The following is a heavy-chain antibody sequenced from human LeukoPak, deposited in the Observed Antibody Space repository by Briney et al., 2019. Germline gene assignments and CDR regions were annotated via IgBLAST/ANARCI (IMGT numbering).Heavy chain of an antibody. CDR1: GFTFSSYA. CDR3: ARGGHWAKDYYYGMDV. CDR2: ISYDGSNK. J-gene: IGHJ6*02. Sequence: PGRSPRLSCAASGFTFSSYAMHWVRQAPGKGLEWVAVISYDGSNKYYADSVKGRFTISRDNSKNTLYLQMNSLRAEDTAVYYCARGGHWAKDYYYGMDVWGQGTTVTVSS. D-gene: IGHD3-16*01. V-gene: IGHV3-30-3*01.